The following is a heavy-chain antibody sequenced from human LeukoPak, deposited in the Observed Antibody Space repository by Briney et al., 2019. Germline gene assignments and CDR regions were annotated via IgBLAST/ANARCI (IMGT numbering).Heavy chain of an antibody. J-gene: IGHJ5*02. V-gene: IGHV3-21*01. CDR3: ARGGYYGSGNDFRFDP. CDR1: GFTFSSYS. CDR2: ISSSSRYI. D-gene: IGHD3-10*01. Sequence: TGGSLRLSCAASGFTFSSYSMNWVRQAPGKGLEWVSSISSSSRYIYYADSVKGRFNIHRDNAKNSLYLQMKSLRAEDTAVYYCARGGYYGSGNDFRFDPWGQGTLVAVPS.